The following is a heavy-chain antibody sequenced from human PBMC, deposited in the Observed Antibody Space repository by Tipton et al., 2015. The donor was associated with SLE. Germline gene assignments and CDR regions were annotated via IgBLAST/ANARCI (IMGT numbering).Heavy chain of an antibody. CDR1: GGSISSGSYY. V-gene: IGHV4-61*01. Sequence: LRLSCTVSGGSISSGSYYWSWIRQPPGKGLEWIGYIYYSGSTKYNPSLKSRVTISVDTSKNQFSLRLSSVTAADTAVYYCARGGYSYAFDYWGQGTLVTVSS. D-gene: IGHD5-18*01. CDR3: ARGGYSYAFDY. CDR2: IYYSGST. J-gene: IGHJ4*02.